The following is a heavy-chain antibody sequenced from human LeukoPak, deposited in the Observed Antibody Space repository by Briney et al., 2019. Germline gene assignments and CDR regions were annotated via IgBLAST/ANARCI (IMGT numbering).Heavy chain of an antibody. Sequence: GGSLRLSCAASGFTFSSYGMTWVRQAPGKGLEWVSYISSSSSTIYYADSVKGRFTISRDNAKNSLYLQMSSLRAEDTAVYYCASLVYCGADCYTDYWGQGTLVTVSS. V-gene: IGHV3-48*01. CDR3: ASLVYCGADCYTDY. CDR2: ISSSSSTI. D-gene: IGHD2-21*02. J-gene: IGHJ4*02. CDR1: GFTFSSYG.